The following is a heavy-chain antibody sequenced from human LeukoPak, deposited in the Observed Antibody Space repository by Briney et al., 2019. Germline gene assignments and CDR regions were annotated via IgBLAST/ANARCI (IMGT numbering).Heavy chain of an antibody. CDR2: LYHRGST. Sequence: SETLSLTCAVSGASLTTYNWWGWVRQPPGKGLARIAELYHRGSTNYNPSFKSRLTIAVDKSKNQFSLTLSSVTAADTAVYYCARRRGMVDEVSTMITYFDSWGQGTLVTVSS. CDR1: GASLTTYNW. D-gene: IGHD5/OR15-5a*01. CDR3: ARRRGMVDEVSTMITYFDS. J-gene: IGHJ4*02. V-gene: IGHV4-4*02.